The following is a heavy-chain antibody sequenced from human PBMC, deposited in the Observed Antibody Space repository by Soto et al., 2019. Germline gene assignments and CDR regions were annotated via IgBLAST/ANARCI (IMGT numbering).Heavy chain of an antibody. J-gene: IGHJ3*02. Sequence: SETLSLTCTVSGGSISSYYWSRIRQPPGKGLEWIGYIYYSGSTNYNPSLKSRVTISVGTSKNQFSLKLSSVTAADTAVYYCARVTGGSYRSNDAFDIWGQGTMVTVSS. D-gene: IGHD1-26*01. CDR3: ARVTGGSYRSNDAFDI. CDR2: IYYSGST. V-gene: IGHV4-59*01. CDR1: GGSISSYY.